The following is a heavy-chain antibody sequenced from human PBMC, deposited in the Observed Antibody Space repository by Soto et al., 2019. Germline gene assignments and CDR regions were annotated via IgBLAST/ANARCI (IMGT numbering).Heavy chain of an antibody. Sequence: GGSLRLSCAASGFTFSSYAMSWVRQAPGKGLEWVSAISGSGGSTYYADSVKGRFTISRDNSKNTLYLQMNSLRAEDTAVYYCAKDLKYYYDSSGYIDYWGQGTLVTVSS. D-gene: IGHD3-22*01. CDR1: GFTFSSYA. V-gene: IGHV3-23*01. J-gene: IGHJ4*02. CDR3: AKDLKYYYDSSGYIDY. CDR2: ISGSGGST.